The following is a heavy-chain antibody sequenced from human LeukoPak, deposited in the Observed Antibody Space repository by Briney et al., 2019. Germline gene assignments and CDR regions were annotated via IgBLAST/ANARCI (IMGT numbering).Heavy chain of an antibody. D-gene: IGHD6-13*01. V-gene: IGHV1-3*01. Sequence: ASVKVSCKASGYTFTSYAMHWVRQAPGQRLEWMGWINAGNGNTKYSQKFQGRVTITRDTSASTAYMELSSLRSEDTAVYCCARDLPFGSSWYYFDYWGQGTLVTVSS. CDR3: ARDLPFGSSWYYFDY. CDR1: GYTFTSYA. J-gene: IGHJ4*02. CDR2: INAGNGNT.